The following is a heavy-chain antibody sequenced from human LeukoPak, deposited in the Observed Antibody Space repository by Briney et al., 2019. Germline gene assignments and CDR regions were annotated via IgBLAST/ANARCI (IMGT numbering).Heavy chain of an antibody. CDR3: ARGLGDGYNPFDY. CDR1: GFTFSSYW. Sequence: PGGSLRLSCAASGFTFSSYWMSWVRQAPGKGLEWVANIKQDGSAKYYVDSVKGRFTISRDNAKNSLYLRMNSLRAEDTAVYYCARGLGDGYNPFDYWGQGTLVTVSS. V-gene: IGHV3-7*01. D-gene: IGHD5-24*01. J-gene: IGHJ4*02. CDR2: IKQDGSAK.